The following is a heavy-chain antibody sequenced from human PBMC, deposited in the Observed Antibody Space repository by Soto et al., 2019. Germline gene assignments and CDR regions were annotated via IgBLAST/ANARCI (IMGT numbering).Heavy chain of an antibody. CDR2: IYYSGST. J-gene: IGHJ5*02. V-gene: IGHV4-31*03. Sequence: QVQLQESGPGLVKPSQTLSLTCTVSGGSISSGGYYWSWIREHPGKGLEWIGYIYYSGSTYYNPSLKSRVTISGDTSKNQFSLKLSSVTAADTAVYYCARAWGGVVPWQWFDPWGQGTLVTVSS. CDR3: ARAWGGVVPWQWFDP. CDR1: GGSISSGGYY. D-gene: IGHD7-27*01.